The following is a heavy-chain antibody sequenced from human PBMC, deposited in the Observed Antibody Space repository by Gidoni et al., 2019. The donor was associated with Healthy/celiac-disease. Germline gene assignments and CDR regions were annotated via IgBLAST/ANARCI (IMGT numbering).Heavy chain of an antibody. CDR3: AREGYSYGPGSYYYGMDV. J-gene: IGHJ6*02. Sequence: EVQLVESGGGLVQPGGSLRLSCAASGFTFSSYSMNWVRQAPGKGLEWVSYISSSSSTIYYADSVKGRFTISRDNAKNSLYLQMNSLRDEDTAVYYCAREGYSYGPGSYYYGMDVWGQGTTVTVSS. V-gene: IGHV3-48*02. CDR1: GFTFSSYS. D-gene: IGHD5-18*01. CDR2: ISSSSSTI.